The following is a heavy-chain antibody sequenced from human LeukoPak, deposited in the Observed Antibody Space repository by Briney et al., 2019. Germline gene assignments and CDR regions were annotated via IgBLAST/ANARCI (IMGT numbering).Heavy chain of an antibody. CDR1: GGPFSGYY. Sequence: SETLSLTCAVYGGPFSGYYWSWIRQPPGKGLEWIGEINHSGSTNYNPSLTSRVTISVDTSKNQFSLKLSSVTAADTAVYYCARVAGYCSSTSCYYYYGMDVWGQGTTVTVSS. J-gene: IGHJ6*02. CDR3: ARVAGYCSSTSCYYYYGMDV. D-gene: IGHD2-2*01. CDR2: INHSGST. V-gene: IGHV4-34*01.